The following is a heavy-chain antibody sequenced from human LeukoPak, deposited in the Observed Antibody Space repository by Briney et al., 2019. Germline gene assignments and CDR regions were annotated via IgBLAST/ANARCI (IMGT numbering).Heavy chain of an antibody. Sequence: SVKVSCKASGGTLISYVISWVRQAPGQGLEWMGRVIPIFGTANYAQKFQGRVTITTDESTSTAYMELSSLRSEDTAVYYCARELYDFWSGYSFDYWGQGTLVTASS. CDR3: ARELYDFWSGYSFDY. V-gene: IGHV1-69*05. CDR2: VIPIFGTA. CDR1: GGTLISYV. J-gene: IGHJ4*02. D-gene: IGHD3-3*01.